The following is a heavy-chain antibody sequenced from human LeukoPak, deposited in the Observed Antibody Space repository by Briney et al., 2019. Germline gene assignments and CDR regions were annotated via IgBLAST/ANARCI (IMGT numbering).Heavy chain of an antibody. Sequence: GGSLRLSCAASGFTFSSYAMHWVRQAPGKGLEWVAVISYDGSNKYYADSVKGRFTISRDNSKNTLYLQMNSLRAEDTAVYYCVGDGYYYDSSGQYYFDYWGQGTLVTVSS. D-gene: IGHD3-22*01. CDR2: ISYDGSNK. J-gene: IGHJ4*02. V-gene: IGHV3-30*01. CDR1: GFTFSSYA. CDR3: VGDGYYYDSSGQYYFDY.